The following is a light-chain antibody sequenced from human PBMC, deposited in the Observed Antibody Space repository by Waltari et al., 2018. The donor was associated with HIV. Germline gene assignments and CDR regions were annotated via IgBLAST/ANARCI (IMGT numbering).Light chain of an antibody. CDR1: SSDVGGYDY. J-gene: IGLJ3*02. Sequence: QSALTQPPSASGSLGQSVTISCTGSSSDVGGYDYVSWYQQHPGQAPKLMSYDVTKRPSGVPYRFSVSKSCNTASLTVSGLQAEDEADYYCGSYAENHIGVFGGGTKLTVL. V-gene: IGLV2-8*01. CDR2: DVT. CDR3: GSYAENHIGV.